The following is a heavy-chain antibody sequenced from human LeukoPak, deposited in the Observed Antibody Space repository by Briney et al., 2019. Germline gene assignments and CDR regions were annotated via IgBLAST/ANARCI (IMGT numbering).Heavy chain of an antibody. Sequence: ASVKVSCKASGYTFTSYGIRWVRQAPGQGLEWMGWISAYNGNTNYAQKLQGRVTMTTDTSTSTAYMELRSLRSDDTAVYYCARRDLYCSGGSCYLGPYYFDYWGQGTLVTVSS. CDR1: GYTFTSYG. V-gene: IGHV1-18*01. CDR3: ARRDLYCSGGSCYLGPYYFDY. J-gene: IGHJ4*02. D-gene: IGHD2-15*01. CDR2: ISAYNGNT.